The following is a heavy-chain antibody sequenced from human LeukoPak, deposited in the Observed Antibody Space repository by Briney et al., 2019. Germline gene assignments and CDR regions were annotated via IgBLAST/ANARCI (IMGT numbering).Heavy chain of an antibody. V-gene: IGHV1-69*06. CDR2: IIPNFGTA. Sequence: ASVKVSCKASGCTFSSYAISWVRQAPGQGLEWMGGIIPNFGTANYAQKFQGRVTITVDKSTSTAYMELSRQRSEDTAVYYCARDGGISRQFDPWGQGTLVTVSS. D-gene: IGHD3-16*01. CDR1: GCTFSSYA. J-gene: IGHJ5*02. CDR3: ARDGGISRQFDP.